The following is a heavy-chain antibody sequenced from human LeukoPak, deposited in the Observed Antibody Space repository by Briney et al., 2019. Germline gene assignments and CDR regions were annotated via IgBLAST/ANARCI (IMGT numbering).Heavy chain of an antibody. D-gene: IGHD3-10*01. Sequence: ASVKVSCKASGYTFTGYYMHWVRQAPGQGLEWMGWINPNSGGTNYAQKFQGRVTMTRDTSISTAYMELSRLRSDDTAVYYCARVYGSGIHYDYWGQGTLVTVSS. V-gene: IGHV1-2*02. CDR1: GYTFTGYY. CDR3: ARVYGSGIHYDY. CDR2: INPNSGGT. J-gene: IGHJ4*02.